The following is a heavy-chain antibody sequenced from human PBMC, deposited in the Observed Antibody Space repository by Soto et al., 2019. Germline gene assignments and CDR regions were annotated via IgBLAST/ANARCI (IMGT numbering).Heavy chain of an antibody. D-gene: IGHD1-26*01. Sequence: SETLSLTCTVSGGSVSSGSYYWSWIRQPPGKGLEWIGYIYYSGSTNYKPSLKSRVTISVDTSKNQISLKLSSVTAADTAVYDFATQEVGGSYVYTFDPWGQGTLVTVSS. CDR1: GGSVSSGSYY. V-gene: IGHV4-61*01. CDR3: ATQEVGGSYVYTFDP. CDR2: IYYSGST. J-gene: IGHJ5*02.